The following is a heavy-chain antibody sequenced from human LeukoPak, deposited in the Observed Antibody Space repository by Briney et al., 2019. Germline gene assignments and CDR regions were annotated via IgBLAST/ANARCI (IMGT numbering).Heavy chain of an antibody. Sequence: GASVKVSCKASGYTFTSYYMHWVRQAPGQGLEWMGIINPSGGSTSYAQKFQGRVTMTRDTSTSTVYMELSSLRSEDTAVYYCAREKLRFLEWLQHYYYYYGMDVWGQGTTVTVSS. CDR2: INPSGGST. J-gene: IGHJ6*02. D-gene: IGHD3-3*01. CDR3: AREKLRFLEWLQHYYYYYGMDV. V-gene: IGHV1-46*01. CDR1: GYTFTSYY.